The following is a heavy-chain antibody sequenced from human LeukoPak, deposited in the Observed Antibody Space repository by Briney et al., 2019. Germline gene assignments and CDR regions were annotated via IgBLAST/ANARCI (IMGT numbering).Heavy chain of an antibody. V-gene: IGHV4-61*01. CDR3: ARVRREQWLVRYYYYGMDV. CDR2: IYYSGST. CDR1: GGSVSSGSYY. J-gene: IGHJ6*02. D-gene: IGHD6-19*01. Sequence: PSETLSLTCTVSGGSVSSGSYYWSCIRQPPGKGLEWIGYIYYSGSTNYNPSLKSRVTISVDTSKNQFSLKLSSVTAADTAVYYCARVRREQWLVRYYYYGMDVWGQGTTVTVSS.